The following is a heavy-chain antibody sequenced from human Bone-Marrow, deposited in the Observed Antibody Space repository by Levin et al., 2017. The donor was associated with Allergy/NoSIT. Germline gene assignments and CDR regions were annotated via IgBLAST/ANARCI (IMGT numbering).Heavy chain of an antibody. CDR3: ARGPYCSSTSCYKGRWYYYGMDV. J-gene: IGHJ6*02. Sequence: GGSLRLSCAASGFTFSSYWMSWVRQAPGKGLEWVANIKQDGSEKYYVDSVKGRFTISRDNAKNSLYLQMNSLRAEDTAVYYCARGPYCSSTSCYKGRWYYYGMDVWGQGTTVTVSS. CDR1: GFTFSSYW. CDR2: IKQDGSEK. D-gene: IGHD2-2*02. V-gene: IGHV3-7*01.